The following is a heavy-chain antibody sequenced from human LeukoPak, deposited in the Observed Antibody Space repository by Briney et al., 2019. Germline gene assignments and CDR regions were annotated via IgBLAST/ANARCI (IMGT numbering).Heavy chain of an antibody. Sequence: KSSETLSLTCTVSGGSISSSSYYWGWIRQPPGKGLEWIGSIYYSGSTYYNPSLKSRVTISVDTSKNQFSLKLSSVTAADTAVYYCARVEWELSAFDIWGQGTMVTVSS. CDR3: ARVEWELSAFDI. V-gene: IGHV4-39*07. J-gene: IGHJ3*02. CDR2: IYYSGST. CDR1: GGSISSSSYY. D-gene: IGHD1-26*01.